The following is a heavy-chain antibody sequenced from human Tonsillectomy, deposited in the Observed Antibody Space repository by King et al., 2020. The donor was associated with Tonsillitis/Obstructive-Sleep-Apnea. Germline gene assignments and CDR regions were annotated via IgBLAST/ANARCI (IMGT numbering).Heavy chain of an antibody. CDR2: IWYDGSNK. J-gene: IGHJ6*02. Sequence: VQLVESGGGVVQPGRSLRLSCAASGFTFSSYGMHWVRQAPGKGLEWVAVIWYDGSNKYYADSVKGRFTISRDNSKNTVYLQMNSLRAEDTAVYYCARERGCYDVWSGCGYYYYYYGMDVWGQGTTVTVSS. CDR3: ARERGCYDVWSGCGYYYYYYGMDV. V-gene: IGHV3-33*01. D-gene: IGHD3-3*01. CDR1: GFTFSSYG.